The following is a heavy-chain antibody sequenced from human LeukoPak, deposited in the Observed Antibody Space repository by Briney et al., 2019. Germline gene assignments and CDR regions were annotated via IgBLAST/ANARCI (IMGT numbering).Heavy chain of an antibody. Sequence: TGGSLRLSCAASGFTFSSYAMSWVRQAPGKGLERVAFLRYDGSNKYYADSVKGRFTISRDNSKNTLYLQMNSLRAEDTAVYYCATYDILTGYGNDAIDIWGQGTMVTVSS. CDR1: GFTFSSYA. J-gene: IGHJ3*02. CDR3: ATYDILTGYGNDAIDI. CDR2: LRYDGSNK. V-gene: IGHV3-30*02. D-gene: IGHD3-9*01.